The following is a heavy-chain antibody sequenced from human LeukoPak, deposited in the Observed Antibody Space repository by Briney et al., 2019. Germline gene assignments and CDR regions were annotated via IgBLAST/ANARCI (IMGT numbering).Heavy chain of an antibody. D-gene: IGHD1-26*01. V-gene: IGHV3-48*04. J-gene: IGHJ4*02. CDR3: AGRVGATWVDY. Sequence: GGSLRLSCAASGFTFSDNSMNWVRQAPGKGLEWLSYISSSSSTMYYADSVKGRFTISRDNAKNSLYLQMNSLRAEDTAVYYCAGRVGATWVDYWGQGTLVTVCS. CDR2: ISSSSSTM. CDR1: GFTFSDNS.